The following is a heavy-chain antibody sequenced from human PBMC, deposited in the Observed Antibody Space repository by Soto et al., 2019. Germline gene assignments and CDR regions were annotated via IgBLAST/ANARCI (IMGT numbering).Heavy chain of an antibody. CDR2: IKQDGSDT. V-gene: IGHV3-7*05. CDR3: ARVKSLAGHY. Sequence: EVQLVESGGGLVQPGGSLRLSCAASGFTFSTYWMSWVRQAPGKGLEWVANIKQDGSDTYYVDSVKGRFTISRDNAKNSLYLQMNGLRAEDTAVYYCARVKSLAGHYWGQGTLVTVSS. J-gene: IGHJ4*02. D-gene: IGHD2-15*01. CDR1: GFTFSTYW.